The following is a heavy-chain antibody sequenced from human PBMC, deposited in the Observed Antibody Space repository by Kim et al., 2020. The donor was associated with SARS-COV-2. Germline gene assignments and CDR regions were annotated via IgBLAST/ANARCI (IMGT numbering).Heavy chain of an antibody. CDR1: GFTFSSYA. D-gene: IGHD3-10*01. CDR3: AKVGGAVVRGVIWRSPPKNWFDP. Sequence: GGSLRLSCAASGFTFSSYAMSWVRQAPGKGLEWVSAISGSGGSTYYADSVKGRFTISRDNSKNTLYLQMNSLRAEDTAVYYCAKVGGAVVRGVIWRSPPKNWFDPWGQGTLVTVSS. J-gene: IGHJ5*02. CDR2: ISGSGGST. V-gene: IGHV3-23*01.